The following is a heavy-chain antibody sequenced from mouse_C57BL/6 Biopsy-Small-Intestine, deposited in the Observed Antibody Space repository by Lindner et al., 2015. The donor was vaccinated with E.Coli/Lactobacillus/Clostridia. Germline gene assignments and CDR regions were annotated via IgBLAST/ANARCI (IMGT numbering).Heavy chain of an antibody. J-gene: IGHJ1*01. D-gene: IGHD1-1*01. CDR1: AYIFTSYW. Sequence: VQLQESGAELVKPGASVKLSCKTSAYIFTSYWMNWVKQRPGRGLEWIGRIHPSDSETHYNQKFKSKATLTIDKSSSVAYIQLSSLTSEDSAVYYCGYYDGSYRYFDVWGAGTTVTVSS. CDR2: IHPSDSET. V-gene: IGHV1-74*01. CDR3: GYYDGSYRYFDV.